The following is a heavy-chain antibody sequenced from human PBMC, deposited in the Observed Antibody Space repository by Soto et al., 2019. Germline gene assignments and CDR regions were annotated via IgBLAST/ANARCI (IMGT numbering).Heavy chain of an antibody. J-gene: IGHJ6*02. CDR1: GGSISSSIYY. CDR2: IYYSGST. Sequence: PSETLSLTCTVSGGSISSSIYYWGWIRQPPGKGLEWIGSIYYSGSTYYNPSLKSRVTISVDSSKNQFSLKLSSATAADTAVYYCARHYGYGSGSYYYYYGMDVWGQGTTVTVSS. CDR3: ARHYGYGSGSYYYYYGMDV. D-gene: IGHD3-10*01. V-gene: IGHV4-39*01.